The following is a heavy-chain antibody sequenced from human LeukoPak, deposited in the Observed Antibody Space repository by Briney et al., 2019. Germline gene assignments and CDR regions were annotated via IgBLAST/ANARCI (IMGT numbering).Heavy chain of an antibody. J-gene: IGHJ6*04. CDR1: GFTFSSYA. CDR3: AKTYSSGAYYYYGMDV. V-gene: IGHV3-23*01. CDR2: ISGSGGST. Sequence: PGASLRLSCAASGFTFSSYAMSWVRQAPGKGLEWVSAISGSGGSTYYADSVKGRFTISRDNSKNTLYLQMNSLRAEDTAVYYCAKTYSSGAYYYYGMDVWGKGTTVTVSS. D-gene: IGHD6-19*01.